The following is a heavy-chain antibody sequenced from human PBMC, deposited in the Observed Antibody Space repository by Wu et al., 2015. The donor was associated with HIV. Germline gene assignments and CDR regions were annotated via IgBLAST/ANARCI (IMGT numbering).Heavy chain of an antibody. Sequence: QVQLAQSGAEVKKPGSSVRVSCKTSGGTFSSYTFNWVRQAPGQGLEWMGRIIPISGTTDYAQKFQGRITITADESTRTTYMELSSLRYEDTAVYFCARELLWGEDFWGQGTRVTGLL. V-gene: IGHV1-69*15. D-gene: IGHD2-21*01. CDR2: IIPISGTT. CDR3: ARELLWGEDF. J-gene: IGHJ4*02. CDR1: GGTFSSYT.